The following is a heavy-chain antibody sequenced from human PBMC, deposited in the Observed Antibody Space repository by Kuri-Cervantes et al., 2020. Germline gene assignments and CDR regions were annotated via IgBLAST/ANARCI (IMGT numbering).Heavy chain of an antibody. D-gene: IGHD5-18*01. CDR1: GFTFSGSA. J-gene: IGHJ4*02. V-gene: IGHV3-73*01. Sequence: GESLKISCAASGFTFSGSAMHWVRQASGKGLEWVGRIRSKANSYATAYAASVKGRFTISRDDSKYTAYLQMNSLKTEDTAVYYCTRRAAMGFDYWGQGTLVTVSS. CDR3: TRRAAMGFDY. CDR2: IRSKANSYAT.